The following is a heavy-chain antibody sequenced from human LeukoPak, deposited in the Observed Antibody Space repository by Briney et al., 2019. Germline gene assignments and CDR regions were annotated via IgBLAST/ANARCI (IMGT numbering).Heavy chain of an antibody. CDR2: INPNSGGT. Sequence: ASVKVSFKASGYTFTGYYMHWVRQAPGQGLEWMGWINPNSGGTNYAQKLQGRVTMTTDTSTSTAYMELRSLRSDDTAVYYCARDVAAAGTVWFDPWGQGTLVTVSS. J-gene: IGHJ5*02. D-gene: IGHD6-13*01. CDR1: GYTFTGYY. CDR3: ARDVAAAGTVWFDP. V-gene: IGHV1-2*02.